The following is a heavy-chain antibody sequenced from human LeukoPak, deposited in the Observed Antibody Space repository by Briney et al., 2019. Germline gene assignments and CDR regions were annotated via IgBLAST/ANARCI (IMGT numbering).Heavy chain of an antibody. Sequence: ASVKVSCKASGYTFTSYDINWVRQAPGQGLEWMGWINPNSGGTNYAQKFQGRVTMTRDTSISTAYMELSRLRSDDTAVYYCARDRGYEDYWGQGTLVTVSS. V-gene: IGHV1-2*02. CDR3: ARDRGYEDY. D-gene: IGHD5-12*01. CDR1: GYTFTSYD. J-gene: IGHJ4*02. CDR2: INPNSGGT.